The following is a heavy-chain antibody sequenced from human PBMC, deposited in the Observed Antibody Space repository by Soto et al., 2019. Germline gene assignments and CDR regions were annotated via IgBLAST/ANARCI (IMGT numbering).Heavy chain of an antibody. CDR3: AKVHPDYGGNSYYYFDS. CDR2: ISGSGGNT. Sequence: GGSLRLSCAASGFTFRTYAMTWVRQAPGKGLEWVSAISGSGGNTFYAKSVEGRFTISRDNSKNTLYLQMSSLRTEDTAVYSCAKVHPDYGGNSYYYFDSWGQGTLVTVSS. V-gene: IGHV3-23*01. J-gene: IGHJ4*02. D-gene: IGHD4-17*01. CDR1: GFTFRTYA.